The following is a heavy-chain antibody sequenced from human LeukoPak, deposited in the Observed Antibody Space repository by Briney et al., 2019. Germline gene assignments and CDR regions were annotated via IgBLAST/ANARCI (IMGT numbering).Heavy chain of an antibody. CDR1: RFTLSTYW. V-gene: IGHV3-7*03. CDR3: AGPLRGYSYGPPFDY. J-gene: IGHJ4*02. D-gene: IGHD5-18*01. Sequence: GGSLRLSCAASRFTLSTYWMSWVRQAPGKGLEWVAHIKQDGSQEYYVDSVKGRFTISRDNAKNSLYLQMNSLRAEDTAVYYCAGPLRGYSYGPPFDYWGQGTLVTVSS. CDR2: IKQDGSQE.